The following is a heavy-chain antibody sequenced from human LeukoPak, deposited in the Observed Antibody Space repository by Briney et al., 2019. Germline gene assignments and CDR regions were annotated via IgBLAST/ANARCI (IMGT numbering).Heavy chain of an antibody. CDR2: FDPEDGET. J-gene: IGHJ4*02. Sequence: ASVKVSCKVPGYTLTELSMHWVRQAPGKGLEWMGGFDPEDGETIYAQKFQGRVTMTEDTSTDTAYMELSSLRSEDTAVYYCATDLAIFGVPKMGSLRYWGQGTLVTVCS. CDR1: GYTLTELS. CDR3: ATDLAIFGVPKMGSLRY. V-gene: IGHV1-24*01. D-gene: IGHD3-3*01.